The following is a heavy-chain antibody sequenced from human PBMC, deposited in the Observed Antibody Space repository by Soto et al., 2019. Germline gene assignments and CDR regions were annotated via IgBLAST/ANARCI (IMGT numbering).Heavy chain of an antibody. CDR1: GYTLTGYY. CDR3: ARASTTVTVDI. CDR2: INPNSGGT. Sequence: GASVKVSCKASGYTLTGYYMHWVRQAPGQGLEWMGWINPNSGGTNYAQKFQGWVTMTRDTSISTAYMELSRLRSDDTAVYYCARASTTVTVDIWGQGTMVTVSS. D-gene: IGHD4-17*01. V-gene: IGHV1-2*04. J-gene: IGHJ3*02.